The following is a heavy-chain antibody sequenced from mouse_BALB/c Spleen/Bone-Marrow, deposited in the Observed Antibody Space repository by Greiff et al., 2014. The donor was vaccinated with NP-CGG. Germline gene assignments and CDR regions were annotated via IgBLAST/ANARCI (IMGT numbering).Heavy chain of an antibody. J-gene: IGHJ3*01. D-gene: IGHD2-1*01. CDR1: GYTFTSYT. Sequence: QVQLQQSGAELARPGASVKMSCKASGYTFTSYTMHWVKQRPGQGLEWIGYINPSSGYTNYNQKFKDKVTLTADKSSSTAYMQLSSLTSEDSAVYYCARESYGNWFAYWGQGTLVTVSA. V-gene: IGHV1-4*01. CDR2: INPSSGYT. CDR3: ARESYGNWFAY.